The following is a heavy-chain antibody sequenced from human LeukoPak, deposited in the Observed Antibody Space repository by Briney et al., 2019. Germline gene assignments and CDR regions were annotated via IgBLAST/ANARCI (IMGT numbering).Heavy chain of an antibody. V-gene: IGHV3-74*03. Sequence: GGSLRLSCAASGFTFSTYTIHWVRQVPGKGLMWVSRINNDGRSTTYADSVKGRFTISRDNAKDTLYLQMNSLTAEDTAVYYCARGNFYSSSGSSPLDSWGQGTLVTVSS. CDR3: ARGNFYSSSGSSPLDS. J-gene: IGHJ4*02. D-gene: IGHD3-10*01. CDR1: GFTFSTYT. CDR2: INNDGRST.